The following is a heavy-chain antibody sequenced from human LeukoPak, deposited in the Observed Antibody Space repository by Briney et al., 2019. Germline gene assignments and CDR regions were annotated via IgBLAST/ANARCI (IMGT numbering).Heavy chain of an antibody. Sequence: SETLSLTCTVSGGPISSYYWSWIRQPPGKGLELIGYIYYSGSTNYNPSLKSRVTISVDTSKNQLSLKLSSVTAADTAVHYCARFSVAAAGTGWFDPWGQGTLVTVS. CDR1: GGPISSYY. CDR3: ARFSVAAAGTGWFDP. V-gene: IGHV4-59*01. CDR2: IYYSGST. J-gene: IGHJ5*02. D-gene: IGHD6-13*01.